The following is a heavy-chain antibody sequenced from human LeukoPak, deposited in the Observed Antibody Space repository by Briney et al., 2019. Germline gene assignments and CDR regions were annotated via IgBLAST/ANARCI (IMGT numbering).Heavy chain of an antibody. CDR1: GFTFSSYW. V-gene: IGHV3-7*01. CDR3: AREGCSGGSCYHNWFDP. J-gene: IGHJ5*02. Sequence: PGGSLRLSCAASGFTFSSYWMSWVRQAPGKGLEWVANINQDGSEKYYVDSVKGRFTISRDNAKNSLYLQMNSLRAEDTAAYYCAREGCSGGSCYHNWFDPWGQGTLVTVSS. CDR2: INQDGSEK. D-gene: IGHD2-15*01.